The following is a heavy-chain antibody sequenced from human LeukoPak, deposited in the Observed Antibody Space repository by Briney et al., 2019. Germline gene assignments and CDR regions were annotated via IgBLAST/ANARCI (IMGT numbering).Heavy chain of an antibody. D-gene: IGHD3-22*01. CDR2: ISSSSSYI. J-gene: IGHJ3*02. CDR1: GFTFSSYS. V-gene: IGHV3-21*01. CDR3: ASSYYYDSSGYSWHAFDI. Sequence: GGSLRLSCAASGFTFSSYSMNWVRQAPGKGLEWVSSISSSSSYIYYADSVKGRFTISRDNAKNSLYLQMNSLRAEDTAVYYCASSYYYDSSGYSWHAFDIWGQGTMVTVSS.